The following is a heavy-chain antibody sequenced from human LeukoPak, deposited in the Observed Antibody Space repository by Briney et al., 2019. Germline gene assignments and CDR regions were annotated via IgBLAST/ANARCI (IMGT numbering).Heavy chain of an antibody. Sequence: GGSLRLSCAASGFTVSSNYMSWVRQAPGKGLEWVSVIYSGGSTYYADSVKGRFTISRDNSKNTLYLQMNSLRAEDTAVYYCARDANQTGDWEDYWGQGTLVTVSS. J-gene: IGHJ4*02. CDR2: IYSGGST. V-gene: IGHV3-53*01. D-gene: IGHD7-27*01. CDR3: ARDANQTGDWEDY. CDR1: GFTVSSNY.